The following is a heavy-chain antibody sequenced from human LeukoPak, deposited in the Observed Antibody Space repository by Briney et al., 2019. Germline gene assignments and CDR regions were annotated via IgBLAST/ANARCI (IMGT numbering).Heavy chain of an antibody. J-gene: IGHJ6*03. Sequence: SGGSLRLSCAASGFTFSDYGMHWVRQAPGKGLEWVAVMWHDGGNKYYADSVQGRFTISRDSSKNTLYLQMNSVKAEDTAVYYCAKDGDAGTSYYFYYMDVWGKGTTVTVSS. CDR2: MWHDGGNK. CDR1: GFTFSDYG. CDR3: AKDGDAGTSYYFYYMDV. V-gene: IGHV3-33*06. D-gene: IGHD7-27*01.